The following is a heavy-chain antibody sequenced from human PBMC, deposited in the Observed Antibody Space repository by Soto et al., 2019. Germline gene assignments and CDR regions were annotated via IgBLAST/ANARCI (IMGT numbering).Heavy chain of an antibody. D-gene: IGHD2-21*01. CDR2: IFYSGST. CDR3: ARQPTTGDTDLWFDP. Sequence: QLQLLESGPGLVKASETLSLTCSVSGGSISTRRSYWAWIRQPPGKVLEWLANIFYSGSTFYNPSLASRVSVSVDTSKNEFSRKLSSVSAADTAVYYCARQPTTGDTDLWFDPWGQGSLVTVSS. J-gene: IGHJ5*02. V-gene: IGHV4-39*01. CDR1: GGSISTRRSY.